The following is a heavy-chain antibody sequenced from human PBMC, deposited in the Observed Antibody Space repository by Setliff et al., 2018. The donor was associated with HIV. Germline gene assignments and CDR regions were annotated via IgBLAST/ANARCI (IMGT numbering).Heavy chain of an antibody. CDR2: FYTSGST. J-gene: IGHJ4*02. V-gene: IGHV4-61*02. D-gene: IGHD3-22*01. CDR3: ARVRLTYYFDY. Sequence: SETLSLTCSVSGASIRSGDYYWSWIRQPAGKGLEWIGRFYTSGSTNYNPSLKSRVTMSVDTSKNQFSLKLSSVTAADTAVYYCARVRLTYYFDYWGQGILVTVSS. CDR1: GASIRSGDYY.